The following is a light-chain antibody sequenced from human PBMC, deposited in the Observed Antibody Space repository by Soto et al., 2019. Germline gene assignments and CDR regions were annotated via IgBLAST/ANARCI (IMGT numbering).Light chain of an antibody. Sequence: QSVLTQPASVSGSPGQSMTISCTGTSSDVGGYNYVSWYQQHPGKAPKLMIYDVSNRPSGVSNRFSGSKSGNTASLTISGLQAADEADYYCTSYTSSSTLVVFGGGTKLTVL. CDR3: TSYTSSSTLVV. CDR1: SSDVGGYNY. J-gene: IGLJ2*01. V-gene: IGLV2-14*01. CDR2: DVS.